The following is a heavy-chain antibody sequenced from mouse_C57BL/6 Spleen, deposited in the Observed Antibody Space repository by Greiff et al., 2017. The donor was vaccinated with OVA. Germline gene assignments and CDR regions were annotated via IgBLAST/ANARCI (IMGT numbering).Heavy chain of an antibody. J-gene: IGHJ1*03. Sequence: EVKLVESGPELVKPGASVKLPCKASGYTFTDYNMDWVKQSHGKSLEWIGDINPNNGGTIYHQKFKGKATLTVDKSSSTAYMELRSLTSEDTAVYYCARGRGYYVYFDVWGTGTTVTVSS. CDR1: GYTFTDYN. CDR2: INPNNGGT. CDR3: ARGRGYYVYFDV. V-gene: IGHV1-18*01. D-gene: IGHD2-3*01.